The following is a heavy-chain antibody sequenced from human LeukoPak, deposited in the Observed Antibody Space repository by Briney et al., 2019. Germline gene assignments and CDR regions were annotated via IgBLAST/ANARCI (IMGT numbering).Heavy chain of an antibody. CDR1: GGSISSSS. Sequence: ETLSLTCTVSGGSISSSSYYWGWIRQPPGKGLEWVSSISVRSNYRYYADSVRGRFTISRDDARDSLFLQMNSLRAEDTAVYFCVRLRRNNDRSGYYYYYDYWGQGTLVTVSS. V-gene: IGHV3-21*01. D-gene: IGHD3-22*01. J-gene: IGHJ4*02. CDR2: ISVRSNYR. CDR3: VRLRRNNDRSGYYYYYDY.